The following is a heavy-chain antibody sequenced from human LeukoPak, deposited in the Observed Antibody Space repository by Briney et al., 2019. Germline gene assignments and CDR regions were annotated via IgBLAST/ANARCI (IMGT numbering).Heavy chain of an antibody. V-gene: IGHV3-30*02. CDR1: GFTFSSYG. Sequence: GGSLRLSCAASGFTFSSYGMHWVRQAPGKGLEWVAFIRYDGSNKYYADSVKGRFTISRDNSKNTLYLQMNSLRAEDTAVYYCAKSQRFGELSNLLGYWGQRTLVTVSS. CDR2: IRYDGSNK. J-gene: IGHJ4*02. D-gene: IGHD3-10*01. CDR3: AKSQRFGELSNLLGY.